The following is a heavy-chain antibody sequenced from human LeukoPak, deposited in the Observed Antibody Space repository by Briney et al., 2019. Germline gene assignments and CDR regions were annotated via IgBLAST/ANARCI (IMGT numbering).Heavy chain of an antibody. V-gene: IGHV3-66*01. Sequence: GGSLRLSCAASGFTVSSTYLTWVRQAPGKGLEWLSVIYSGGYTYYADSVKGRFFISRDISENMVYLQMNRLSVEDTAVYFCARGRPAHYFDSWGPGTLVTVS. CDR1: GFTVSSTY. J-gene: IGHJ4*02. D-gene: IGHD6-6*01. CDR3: ARGRPAHYFDS. CDR2: IYSGGYT.